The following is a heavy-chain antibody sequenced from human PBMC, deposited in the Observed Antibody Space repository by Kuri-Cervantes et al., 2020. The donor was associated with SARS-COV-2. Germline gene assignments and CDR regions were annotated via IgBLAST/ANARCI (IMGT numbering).Heavy chain of an antibody. CDR3: AKSEMCDDMSGYYLDN. V-gene: IGHV4-38-2*01. CDR2: NYDSGST. D-gene: IGHD3-22*01. J-gene: IGHJ4*02. CDR1: GYSISSGYT. Sequence: SETLSLTCAVSGYSISSGYTLGWLRPPPVKGLEWIGSNYDSGSTYYNPSLKSRVSISEDTSKNTLALQLNSVSAADTAVYYCAKSEMCDDMSGYYLDNWGKGTLVTVSS.